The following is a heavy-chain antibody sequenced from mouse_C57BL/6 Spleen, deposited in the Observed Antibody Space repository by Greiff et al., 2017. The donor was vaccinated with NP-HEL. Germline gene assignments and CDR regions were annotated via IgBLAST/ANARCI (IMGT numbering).Heavy chain of an antibody. Sequence: QVQLQQSGAELVKPGASVKLSCKASGYTFTEYTIHWVKQRSGQGLEWIGWFYPGSGSIKYNEKFKDKATLTADKSSSTVYMELSRLTSEDSAVYFCARHEEEYYGSSSYWYFDVWGTGTTVTVSS. J-gene: IGHJ1*03. CDR2: FYPGSGSI. CDR1: GYTFTEYT. D-gene: IGHD1-1*01. V-gene: IGHV1-62-2*01. CDR3: ARHEEEYYGSSSYWYFDV.